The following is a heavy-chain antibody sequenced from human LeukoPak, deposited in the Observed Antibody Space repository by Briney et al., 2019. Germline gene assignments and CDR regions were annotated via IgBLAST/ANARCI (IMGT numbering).Heavy chain of an antibody. CDR3: AHYRKPQGLDY. CDR2: ISSNGADT. Sequence: PGGSLRLSCAVSRFAFSTYAMTWVRQAPGQGLEYVSTISSNGADTYYADSVKGRFTISRDNSKNTLYLQMTSLRVEDTAVYYCAHYRKPQGLDYWGQGTLVTVSS. V-gene: IGHV3-23*01. D-gene: IGHD1-14*01. CDR1: RFAFSTYA. J-gene: IGHJ4*02.